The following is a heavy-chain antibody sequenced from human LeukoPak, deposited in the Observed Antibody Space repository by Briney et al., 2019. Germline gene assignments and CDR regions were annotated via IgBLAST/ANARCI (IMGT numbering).Heavy chain of an antibody. Sequence: SETLSLTCTVSRDSTNVNYWSWIRQPPGKGLEWIAYIFRSGSTHYNPSLKSRVRMSIDTSKNQFSLNLSSATAADTAVYYCARRPYYGDHQHAFDIWGQGTMVTVSS. CDR2: IFRSGST. D-gene: IGHD4-17*01. V-gene: IGHV4-59*08. CDR1: RDSTNVNY. J-gene: IGHJ3*02. CDR3: ARRPYYGDHQHAFDI.